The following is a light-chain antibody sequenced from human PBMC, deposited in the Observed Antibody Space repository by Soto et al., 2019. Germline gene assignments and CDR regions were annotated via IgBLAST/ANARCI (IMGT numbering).Light chain of an antibody. V-gene: IGKV1-39*01. CDR1: QSISNF. CDR3: QQGYRTPLT. J-gene: IGKJ4*01. CDR2: TAS. Sequence: DIQMTQSPSSLSASVGDRVTITCRASQSISNFLNWYQQKPGKAPNLLIYTASSLQSGVPSRFSGSGSGTDFTLTISSLQPEDFATYYCQQGYRTPLTFGGGTQVEI.